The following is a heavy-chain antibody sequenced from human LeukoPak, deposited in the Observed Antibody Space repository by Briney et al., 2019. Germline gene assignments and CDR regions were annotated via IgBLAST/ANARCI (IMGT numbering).Heavy chain of an antibody. J-gene: IGHJ4*02. Sequence: ASVKVSCKASGYTFTNYVIHWVRRAPGQRLEWMGWINADNGDTKYSQKFQGRVTIARDTSASTAYMELSRLKSEDTAIYYCASQANSGLPGNYWGQGTLVTVSS. CDR3: ASQANSGLPGNY. V-gene: IGHV1-3*01. D-gene: IGHD6-19*01. CDR1: GYTFTNYV. CDR2: INADNGDT.